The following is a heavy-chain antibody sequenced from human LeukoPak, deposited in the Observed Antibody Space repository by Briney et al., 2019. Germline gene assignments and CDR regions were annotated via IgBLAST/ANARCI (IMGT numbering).Heavy chain of an antibody. CDR3: AKRGVVIRVILVGFHKEAYYFDS. CDR2: ISGSGCST. V-gene: IGHV3-23*01. Sequence: GWALRLSCAGSGSTLSNYGMSWARQAPGKGLEWVALISGSGCSTYYADSVKGRFTISRDNPKNTLDLQTNSLRAEDTAVYFCAKRGVVIRVILVGFHKEAYYFDSWGQGALVTVSS. D-gene: IGHD3-10*01. J-gene: IGHJ4*02. CDR1: GSTLSNYG.